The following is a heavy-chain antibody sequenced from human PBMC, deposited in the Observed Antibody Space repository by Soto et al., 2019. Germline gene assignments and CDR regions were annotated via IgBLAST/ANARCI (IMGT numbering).Heavy chain of an antibody. J-gene: IGHJ4*02. V-gene: IGHV2-5*02. Sequence: QITLKESGPTLVRPAQTLTLTCALSGFSLTTYDMCVAWIRQPPGKALAWLALIYWDDDKRYSPSLKDRRAISKDTSRNQVVLTITNMDPGDTATYFCAHAGDYDLLTFDHWGPGTLVTVSS. CDR3: AHAGDYDLLTFDH. CDR2: IYWDDDK. D-gene: IGHD4-17*01. CDR1: GFSLTTYDMC.